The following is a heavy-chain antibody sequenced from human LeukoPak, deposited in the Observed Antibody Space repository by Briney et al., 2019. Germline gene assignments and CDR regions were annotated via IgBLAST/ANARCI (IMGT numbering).Heavy chain of an antibody. D-gene: IGHD2-2*01. J-gene: IGHJ4*02. CDR1: GVSFSSYY. Sequence: PSETLSLTCAVYGVSFSSYYWSWIRQPPGKGMEWVGEINHSGSTNYNPSLKSRVTLSVDTSKNQFSLKLSSVTAADTAVYYCARAMPTRRTYDYWGQGTLVTVSS. CDR3: ARAMPTRRTYDY. V-gene: IGHV4-34*01. CDR2: INHSGST.